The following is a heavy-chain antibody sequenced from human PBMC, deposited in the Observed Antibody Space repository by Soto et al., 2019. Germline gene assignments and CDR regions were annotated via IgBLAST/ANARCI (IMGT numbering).Heavy chain of an antibody. CDR3: ARGQLPAATTYFDF. CDR2: IWFDGSNK. J-gene: IGHJ4*02. V-gene: IGHV3-33*01. D-gene: IGHD2-15*01. CDR1: GFTFSSYA. Sequence: GGSLRLSCAASGFTFSSYAIHWVRQAPGKGLEWVAIIWFDGSNKYYADSVKGRFSISRDNSKNTLFLQMDSLRAEDTAVYYCARGQLPAATTYFDFWGQGTLVAVSS.